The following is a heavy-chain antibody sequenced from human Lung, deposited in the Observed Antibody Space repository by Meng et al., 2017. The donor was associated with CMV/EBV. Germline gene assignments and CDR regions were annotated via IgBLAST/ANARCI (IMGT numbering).Heavy chain of an antibody. CDR1: GLRFSRFW. J-gene: IGHJ4*02. CDR2: IKEDGSEK. V-gene: IGHV3-7*02. CDR3: RDGHYSGR. Sequence: EKPVVECGGGLGPAGGSLRLSCKVSGLRFSRFWMSWVRQAPGKGLEWVANIKEDGSEKYYVDSVKGRFTISRDNAKNSLYLQMNSLRVEDTAVYYCRDGHYSGRWGQGTLVTVSS. D-gene: IGHD2-8*01.